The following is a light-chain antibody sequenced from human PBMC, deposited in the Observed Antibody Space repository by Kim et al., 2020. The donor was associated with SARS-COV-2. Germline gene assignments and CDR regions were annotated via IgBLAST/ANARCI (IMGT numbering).Light chain of an antibody. J-gene: IGLJ1*01. CDR2: DVN. CDR1: SSDVGVYNY. Sequence: SGTISCTGTSSDVGVYNYVYRHQQHPGKAPKLMIYDVNKRPSGVPDRFSGSKSGNTASLTVSGLRAEDEADYYCSSYAGVNTFYVFGTGTKVTVL. V-gene: IGLV2-8*01. CDR3: SSYAGVNTFYV.